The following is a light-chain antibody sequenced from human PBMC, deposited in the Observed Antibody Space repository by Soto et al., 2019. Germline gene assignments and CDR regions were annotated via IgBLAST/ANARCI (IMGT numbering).Light chain of an antibody. CDR3: SSYAGSNEMV. J-gene: IGLJ2*01. V-gene: IGLV2-8*01. CDR2: DVS. CDR1: SSDVGGYNY. Sequence: QSVLTQPPSASGSPGQSVTISCTGTSSDVGGYNYVSWYQQHPGKAPKLMIYDVSKRPSGVPDRFSGSKSGNTASLTVSGLQAEEEADYYCSSYAGSNEMVFGGGTKLTVL.